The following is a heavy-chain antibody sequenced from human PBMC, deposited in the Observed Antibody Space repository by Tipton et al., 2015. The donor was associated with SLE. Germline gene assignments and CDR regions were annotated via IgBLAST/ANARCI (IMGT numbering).Heavy chain of an antibody. V-gene: IGHV4-59*11. CDR3: ARNKATPDY. Sequence: TLSLTCTASGCSISSHYWSWIRQPPGKALEWIGYVSYSGTTNYNPSFTGRVTVYVDTSKNQFSLKLTSVTDADTAIYYCARNKATPDYWGQGTLVTVSS. CDR2: VSYSGTT. D-gene: IGHD4-23*01. CDR1: GCSISSHY. J-gene: IGHJ4*02.